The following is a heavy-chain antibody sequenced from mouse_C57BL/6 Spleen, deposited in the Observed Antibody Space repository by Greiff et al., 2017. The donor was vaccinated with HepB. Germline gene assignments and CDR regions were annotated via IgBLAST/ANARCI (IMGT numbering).Heavy chain of an antibody. Sequence: VQVVESGPELVKPGASVKISCKASGYAFSSSWMNWVKQRPGKGLEWIGRIYPGDGDTNYNGKFKGKATLTADKSSSTAYMQLSSLTSEDSAVYFCARGGYYYGSSYFDYWGQGTTLTVSS. CDR3: ARGGYYYGSSYFDY. D-gene: IGHD1-1*01. CDR1: GYAFSSSW. CDR2: IYPGDGDT. V-gene: IGHV1-82*01. J-gene: IGHJ2*01.